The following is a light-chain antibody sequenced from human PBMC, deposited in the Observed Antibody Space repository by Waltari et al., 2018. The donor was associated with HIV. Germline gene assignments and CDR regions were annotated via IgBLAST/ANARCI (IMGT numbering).Light chain of an antibody. V-gene: IGLV2-23*02. J-gene: IGLJ3*02. CDR1: RSAVGSYTL. CDR2: EVS. CDR3: CSYAHNDPWV. Sequence: QSALPQPASVSGSPGQSITISCTATRSAVGSYTLVPWYQHHPGKAPNLIISEVSKRPSGVSNRFSGSKSGTTASLTISGLQAEDEADYHCCSYAHNDPWVFGGGTRLTVL.